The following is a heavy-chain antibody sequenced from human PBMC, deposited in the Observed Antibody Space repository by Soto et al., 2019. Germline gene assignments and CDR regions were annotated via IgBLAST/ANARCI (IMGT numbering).Heavy chain of an antibody. V-gene: IGHV3-30*18. Sequence: QVQLVESGGGVVQPGRSLRLSCAASGFTFSSYGMHWVRQAPGKGLEWVAVISYDGSNKYYADSVKGRFTISRDNSKNTLYLQMNSLRAEDTAVYYCAKLANAYYDVWSGSYFDYWGQGTLVTVSS. CDR1: GFTFSSYG. D-gene: IGHD3-3*01. J-gene: IGHJ4*02. CDR3: AKLANAYYDVWSGSYFDY. CDR2: ISYDGSNK.